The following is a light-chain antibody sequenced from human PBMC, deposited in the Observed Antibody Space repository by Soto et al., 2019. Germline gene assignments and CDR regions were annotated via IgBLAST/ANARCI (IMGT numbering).Light chain of an antibody. J-gene: IGKJ1*01. CDR1: QTISSW. V-gene: IGKV1-5*03. CDR3: QQYNTYWT. CDR2: KAS. Sequence: DIQMTQSPSTLSASVGDRVTITCRASQTISSWLAWYQAKPGKAPKLLIYKASNLCSGVPSRFSGSGSGTEFTLTISSLQPDDFATYYCQQYNTYWTFGQGTKVEIK.